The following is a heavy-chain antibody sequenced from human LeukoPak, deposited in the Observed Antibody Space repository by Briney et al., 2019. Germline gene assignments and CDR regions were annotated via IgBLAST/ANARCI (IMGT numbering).Heavy chain of an antibody. CDR1: GFTFSDYW. V-gene: IGHV3-7*01. Sequence: GGSLRLSCGAAGFTFSDYWMHWVRQAPGKGLEWVANINYHGNENYLLDSVKGRFTISRDNAKNSLFLQMNSLRVEDTAVYYCTRGDPDYWGLGTLVTVSS. CDR3: TRGDPDY. D-gene: IGHD2-21*02. J-gene: IGHJ4*02. CDR2: INYHGNEN.